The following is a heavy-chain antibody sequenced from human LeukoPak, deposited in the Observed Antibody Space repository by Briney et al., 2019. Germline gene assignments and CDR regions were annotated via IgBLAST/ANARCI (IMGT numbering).Heavy chain of an antibody. CDR1: GFTFSSYG. J-gene: IGHJ3*02. CDR3: ARKAPIYDAFDI. CDR2: INHSGST. V-gene: IGHV4-34*01. Sequence: LRLSCAASGFTFSSYGMHWVRQPPGKGLEWIGEINHSGSTNFNPSLKSRVTMSLDTSKNQFSLKLSSVTAADTAVYYCARKAPIYDAFDIWGQGTMVTVSS.